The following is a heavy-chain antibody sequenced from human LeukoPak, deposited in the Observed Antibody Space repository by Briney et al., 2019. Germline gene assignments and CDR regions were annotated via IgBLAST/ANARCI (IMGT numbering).Heavy chain of an antibody. CDR2: ISGSGGST. V-gene: IGHV3-23*01. J-gene: IGHJ4*02. Sequence: PRGSLRLSCAASGFTFSSYAMSWVRQAPGKGLEWVSAISGSGGSTFYADSVKGRFTISRDKSKNTLYLQMNSLRAEDTAVYYCAKSGYEVQLIFFDYWGQGTLVTVSS. D-gene: IGHD5-12*01. CDR1: GFTFSSYA. CDR3: AKSGYEVQLIFFDY.